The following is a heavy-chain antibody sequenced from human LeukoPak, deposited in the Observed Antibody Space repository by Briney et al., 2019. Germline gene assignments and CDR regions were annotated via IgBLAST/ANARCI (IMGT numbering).Heavy chain of an antibody. D-gene: IGHD3-9*01. Sequence: ASVKVSCKTSGYTFTGYNMHWVRQAPGQGLEWMGWINPKSGGANYAQKFQGRVTMTWDTSISTAHMELSRLRSDDTAVYYCAREYILTAYYGDYWGQGTLVTVSS. J-gene: IGHJ4*02. CDR2: INPKSGGA. CDR3: AREYILTAYYGDY. V-gene: IGHV1-2*02. CDR1: GYTFTGYN.